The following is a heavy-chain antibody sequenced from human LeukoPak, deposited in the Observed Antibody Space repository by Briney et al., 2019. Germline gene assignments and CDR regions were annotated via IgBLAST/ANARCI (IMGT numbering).Heavy chain of an antibody. CDR2: ISSSSGYI. CDR3: ARGKVGYSYFDY. J-gene: IGHJ4*02. Sequence: GGSLRLSCAASRFTFSTYSMNWVRQAPGKGLEWVSSISSSSGYIHYADSVKGRFTISRDNAKNSLYLQMNSLRDTDTAVYYCARGKVGYSYFDYWGQGTLVTVSS. CDR1: RFTFSTYS. D-gene: IGHD5-18*01. V-gene: IGHV3-21*01.